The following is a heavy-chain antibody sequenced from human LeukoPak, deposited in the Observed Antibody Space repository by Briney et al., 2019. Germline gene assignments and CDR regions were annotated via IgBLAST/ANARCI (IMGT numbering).Heavy chain of an antibody. V-gene: IGHV3-7*01. J-gene: IGHJ4*02. D-gene: IGHD3-3*01. CDR2: IKQDGSEK. Sequence: PGGSLRLSCAASGFTFSSYWMSWVRQAPGKGLEWVANIKQDGSEKYYVDSVKGRFTISRDNAKNSLYLQMNSLRAEDTAVYYCARRRGGPTILGVVIPGTSKYYFDYWGQGTLVTVSS. CDR3: ARRRGGPTILGVVIPGTSKYYFDY. CDR1: GFTFSSYW.